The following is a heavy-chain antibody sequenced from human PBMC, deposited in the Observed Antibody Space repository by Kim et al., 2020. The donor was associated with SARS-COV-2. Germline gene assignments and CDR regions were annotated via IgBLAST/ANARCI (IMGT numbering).Heavy chain of an antibody. D-gene: IGHD6-19*01. Sequence: ADSVKGRFTISRGNAKNALYLQMNSLRAEGTAVYYCAKCQASSGWYGVDYWGQGTLVTVSS. CDR3: AKCQASSGWYGVDY. J-gene: IGHJ4*02. V-gene: IGHV3-30*02.